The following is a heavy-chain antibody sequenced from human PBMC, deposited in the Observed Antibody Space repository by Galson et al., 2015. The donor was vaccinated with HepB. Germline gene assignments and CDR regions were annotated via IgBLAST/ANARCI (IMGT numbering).Heavy chain of an antibody. CDR1: GFTFSSYS. V-gene: IGHV3-21*01. D-gene: IGHD5-12*01. J-gene: IGHJ6*02. Sequence: SLRLSCAASGFTFSSYSMNWVRQAPGKGPEWVSSISSSSSYIYYADSVKGRFTISRDNAKNSLYLQMNSLRAEDTAVYYCARDIVATITYYYGMDVWGQGTTVTVSS. CDR3: ARDIVATITYYYGMDV. CDR2: ISSSSSYI.